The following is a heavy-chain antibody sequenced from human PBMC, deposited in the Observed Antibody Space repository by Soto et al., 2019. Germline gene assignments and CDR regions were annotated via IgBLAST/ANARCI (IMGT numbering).Heavy chain of an antibody. CDR1: GFTFSSYA. CDR3: ANDRPQWLVVDY. V-gene: IGHV3-23*01. Sequence: EVQLLESGGGLVQPGGSLRLSCAASGFTFSSYAMSWVRQAPGKGLEWVSVISGSGGSTYYADSVKGRFTISRDNSKNTLYLQMNSLRAEDTAVYYCANDRPQWLVVDYWGQGTLVTVSS. CDR2: ISGSGGST. J-gene: IGHJ4*02. D-gene: IGHD6-19*01.